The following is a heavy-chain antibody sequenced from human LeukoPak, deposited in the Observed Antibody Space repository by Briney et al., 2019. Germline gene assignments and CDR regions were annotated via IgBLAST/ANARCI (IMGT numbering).Heavy chain of an antibody. CDR2: ISYDGSNK. V-gene: IGHV3-30*04. D-gene: IGHD1-1*01. Sequence: GGSLRLSCAASGFTFSSYAMHWVRQAPGKGLEWVAVISYDGSNKYYADSVEGRFTISRDNFKNTLYLQMNSLRTEDTAVYYCARDINWTAQDYWGQGTLVTVSS. CDR3: ARDINWTAQDY. CDR1: GFTFSSYA. J-gene: IGHJ4*02.